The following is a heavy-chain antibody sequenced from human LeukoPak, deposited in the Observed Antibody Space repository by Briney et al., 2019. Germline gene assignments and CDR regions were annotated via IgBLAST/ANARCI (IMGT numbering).Heavy chain of an antibody. CDR3: ASRYNWNDETDY. CDR1: GFTFSSDS. V-gene: IGHV3-21*01. J-gene: IGHJ4*02. Sequence: GGSLRLSCAASGFTFSSDSMNWVRQAPGKGLEWVSSISSSSSYIYYADSVKGRFTISRDNAKNSLYLQMNSLRAEDTAVYYCASRYNWNDETDYWGQGTLVTVSS. CDR2: ISSSSSYI. D-gene: IGHD1-20*01.